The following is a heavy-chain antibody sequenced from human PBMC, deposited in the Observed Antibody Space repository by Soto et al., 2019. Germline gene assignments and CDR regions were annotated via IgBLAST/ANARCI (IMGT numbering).Heavy chain of an antibody. CDR1: GGTFSSYA. J-gene: IGHJ5*02. CDR2: IIPIFGTA. CDR3: ARDVDIVATIGNWFDP. D-gene: IGHD5-12*01. V-gene: IGHV1-69*13. Sequence: GASVKVSCKASGGTFSSYAISWVRQAPGQGLEWMGGIIPIFGTANYAQKFQGRVTITADESTSTAYMELSSLRSEDTAVYYCARDVDIVATIGNWFDPCGQGTLVTAS.